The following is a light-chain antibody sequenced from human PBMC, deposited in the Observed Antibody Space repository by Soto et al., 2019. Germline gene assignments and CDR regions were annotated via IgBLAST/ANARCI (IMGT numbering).Light chain of an antibody. Sequence: EVVMTQSPLSLPVTLGQPASISCRSSQSLVHSNGNTFLTWFQQRPGQSPRRLIYKVSIRDSGVSDRFSGSGSGTDFTLKISRVEAEDVAVYYCMQGTYAPKTFGQGTKVDIK. CDR2: KVS. V-gene: IGKV2-30*02. J-gene: IGKJ1*01. CDR3: MQGTYAPKT. CDR1: QSLVHSNGNTF.